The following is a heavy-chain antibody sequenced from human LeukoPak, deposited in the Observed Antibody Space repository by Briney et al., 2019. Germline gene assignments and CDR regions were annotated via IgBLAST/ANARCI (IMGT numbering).Heavy chain of an antibody. CDR3: ARSPTKRVIEDY. D-gene: IGHD3-16*02. V-gene: IGHV4-4*02. Sequence: SGTLSLTCAVSGDSIFRANWWSWVRQPPGKGLEWIGEIYYSGSTNYSPSLKSRVTISIDKSKNQFSLKLTSVTAADTAVYYCARSPTKRVIEDYWGQGILVTVSS. J-gene: IGHJ4*02. CDR2: IYYSGST. CDR1: GDSIFRANW.